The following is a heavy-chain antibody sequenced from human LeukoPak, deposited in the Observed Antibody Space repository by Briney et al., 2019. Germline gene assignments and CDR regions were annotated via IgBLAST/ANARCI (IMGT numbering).Heavy chain of an antibody. CDR3: ARNPEELLGHFYFDY. CDR1: GYTFTGYY. D-gene: IGHD1-26*01. Sequence: ASVKVSCKASGYTFTGYYMHWVRQAPGQGLEWMGWINPNSGGTNYVQKFQGRVTMTRDTSISTAYMELSRLRSDDTAVYYCARNPEELLGHFYFDYWGQGTLVTVSS. V-gene: IGHV1-2*02. J-gene: IGHJ4*02. CDR2: INPNSGGT.